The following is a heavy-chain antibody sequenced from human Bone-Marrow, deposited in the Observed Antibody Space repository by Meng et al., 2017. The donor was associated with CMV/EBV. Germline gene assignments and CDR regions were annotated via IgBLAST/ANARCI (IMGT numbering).Heavy chain of an antibody. CDR2: IWYDGSKK. CDR3: ARFTTGYLFDY. J-gene: IGHJ4*02. D-gene: IGHD3-9*01. Sequence: CVASGLNLGGHGVRWVRQAPGKGMGWVAVIWYDGSKKNYADSVKGRFTISRDNSRNTLFLQMDSLRAEDTAVYYCARFTTGYLFDYWGQGTLVTVSS. V-gene: IGHV3-33*01. CDR1: GLNLGGHG.